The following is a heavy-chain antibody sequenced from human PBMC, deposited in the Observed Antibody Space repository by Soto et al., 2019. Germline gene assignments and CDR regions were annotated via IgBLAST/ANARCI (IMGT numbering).Heavy chain of an antibody. Sequence: QVQLQESGPGLVKPSGTLSLTCTVSGASISSTSSGDWWSWVRQRPEKGLEWIGEIHHSGSSNYNPSLKSRVTMSVDKSKNQFSLRLSSVTAADTAVYYCAKMVGATLVDYWGQGTLVTVSS. CDR1: GASISSTSSGDW. D-gene: IGHD1-26*01. CDR2: IHHSGSS. CDR3: AKMVGATLVDY. J-gene: IGHJ4*02. V-gene: IGHV4-4*02.